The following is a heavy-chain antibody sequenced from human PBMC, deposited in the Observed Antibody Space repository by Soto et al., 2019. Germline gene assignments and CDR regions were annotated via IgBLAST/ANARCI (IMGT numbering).Heavy chain of an antibody. J-gene: IGHJ5*02. CDR2: ISYSGTT. V-gene: IGHV4-30-4*01. CDR3: ARGRGYSYGLDP. D-gene: IGHD5-18*01. CDR1: GDSISSINNY. Sequence: TSETLSLTCTVSGDSISSINNYWSWIRQPPGEDLEWIGFISYSGTTSYSPSLKSRVAISLDTSRNQFSLSLNFVTAADTAVYYCARGRGYSYGLDPWGQGSLVTVSS.